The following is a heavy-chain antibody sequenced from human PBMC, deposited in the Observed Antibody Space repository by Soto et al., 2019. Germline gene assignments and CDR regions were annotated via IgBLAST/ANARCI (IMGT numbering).Heavy chain of an antibody. CDR2: VSISGGS. V-gene: IGHV4-4*07. D-gene: IGHD2-21*01. Sequence: SETLSLTCTVSGDSINSRYWNWIRQPAGKGLERVGRVSISGGSKYNPSLKNRVIMSIDTSENRFSLNLTSVTAADTAVYYCARGFQYYYFDSWGQGALVTSPQ. J-gene: IGHJ4*02. CDR1: GDSINSRY. CDR3: ARGFQYYYFDS.